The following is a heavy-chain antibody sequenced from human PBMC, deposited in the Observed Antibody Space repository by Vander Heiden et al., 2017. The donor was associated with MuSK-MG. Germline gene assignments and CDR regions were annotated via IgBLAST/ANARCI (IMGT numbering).Heavy chain of an antibody. CDR3: ARQSIPYYFDS. V-gene: IGHV3-30*04. CDR1: GFTFSGYA. CDR2: ISSDGSNK. Sequence: QVQLVASGGGGVQPGRSLRLSCAASGFTFSGYAMHWVRQAPGKGLEWVAAISSDGSNKYYADSLKGRFTISRDNSKNTLYVQMNSLRGEDAAVYYCARQSIPYYFDSWGQGTLVTVSS. J-gene: IGHJ4*02.